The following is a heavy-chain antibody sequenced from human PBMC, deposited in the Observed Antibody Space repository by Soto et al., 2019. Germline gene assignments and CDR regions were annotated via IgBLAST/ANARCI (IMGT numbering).Heavy chain of an antibody. CDR3: ARDGRYSGSYGGYYFDY. D-gene: IGHD1-26*01. Sequence: QVQLVQSGAEVKKPGASVKVSCKASGYTFTSYGISWVRQAPGQGLEWMGWSSANNGNTNYAQKSQGRVTMTTDTSTSTAYMELRSLRSDDTAVYYCARDGRYSGSYGGYYFDYWGQGTLVTVSS. CDR2: SSANNGNT. CDR1: GYTFTSYG. V-gene: IGHV1-18*01. J-gene: IGHJ4*02.